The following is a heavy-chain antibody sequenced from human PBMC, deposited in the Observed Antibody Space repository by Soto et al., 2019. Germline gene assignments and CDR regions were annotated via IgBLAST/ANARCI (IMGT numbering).Heavy chain of an antibody. CDR3: ASHGPGIAAAGTQFDYYGMDV. D-gene: IGHD6-13*01. CDR1: GYSFTSYW. CDR2: IYPGDSDT. Sequence: PGESLKISCKGSGYSFTSYWIGWVRQMPGKGLEWMGIIYPGDSDTRYSPSFQGQVTISADKSISTAYLQWSSLKASDTAMYYCASHGPGIAAAGTQFDYYGMDVWGQGTTVTVSS. V-gene: IGHV5-51*01. J-gene: IGHJ6*02.